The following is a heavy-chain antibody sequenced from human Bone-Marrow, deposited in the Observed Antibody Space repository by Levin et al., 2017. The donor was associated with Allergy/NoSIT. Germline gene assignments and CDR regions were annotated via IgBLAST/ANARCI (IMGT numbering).Heavy chain of an antibody. J-gene: IGHJ4*02. CDR3: AKDRQQLGIFDY. CDR2: ISWNSGSI. V-gene: IGHV3-9*01. D-gene: IGHD6-13*01. CDR1: GFTFDDYA. Sequence: PGGSLRLSCAASGFTFDDYAMHWVRQAPGKGLEWVSGISWNSGSIGYADSVKGRFTISRDNAKNSLYLQMNSLRAEDTALYYCAKDRQQLGIFDYWGQGTLVTVSS.